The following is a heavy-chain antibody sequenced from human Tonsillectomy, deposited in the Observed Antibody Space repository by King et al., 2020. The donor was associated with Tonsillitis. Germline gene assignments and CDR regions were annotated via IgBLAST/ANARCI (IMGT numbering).Heavy chain of an antibody. CDR3: ARGNTDGDAFDI. D-gene: IGHD4-17*01. CDR1: GFTFSDYY. CDR2: ISSSSSYT. Sequence: VQLVESGGGLVKPGGSLRLSCAASGFTFSDYYMSWIRQAPGKGLEWVSYISSSSSYTNYADSVKGRFTISRDNAKNSLYLQMNSLRAEDTAVYYCARGNTDGDAFDIWGQGTMVTVSS. V-gene: IGHV3-11*05. J-gene: IGHJ3*02.